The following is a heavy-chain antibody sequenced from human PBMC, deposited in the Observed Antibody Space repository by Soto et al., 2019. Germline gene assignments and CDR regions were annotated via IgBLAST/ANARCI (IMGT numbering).Heavy chain of an antibody. CDR1: GFTFSSYG. CDR2: IWYDGSNK. Sequence: QVQLVESGGGVVQPGRSLRLSCAASGFTFSSYGMHWVRQAPGKGLEWVAVIWYDGSNKYYADSVKGRFTISRDNSKNTLYLQMNSLRAEDTAVYYCAKAGRLTTVVNGWFDPWGQGTLVTVSS. V-gene: IGHV3-33*06. CDR3: AKAGRLTTVVNGWFDP. D-gene: IGHD4-17*01. J-gene: IGHJ5*02.